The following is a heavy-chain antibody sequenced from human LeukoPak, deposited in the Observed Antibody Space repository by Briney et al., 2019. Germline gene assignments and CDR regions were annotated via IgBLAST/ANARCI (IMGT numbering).Heavy chain of an antibody. D-gene: IGHD3-10*01. CDR2: IYSGGST. V-gene: IGHV3-53*01. Sequence: GGSLRLSCAASGLTVSKNYMSWVRQAPGKGLESVSVIYSGGSTYYADSVRGRFTISRDNSKNTLYLQMNSLRVEDTAVYYCAGVGGHWGQGTLVTVSS. CDR1: GLTVSKNY. CDR3: AGVGGH. J-gene: IGHJ4*02.